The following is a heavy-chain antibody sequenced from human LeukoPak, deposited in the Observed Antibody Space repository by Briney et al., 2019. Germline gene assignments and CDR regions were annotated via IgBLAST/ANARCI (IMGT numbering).Heavy chain of an antibody. V-gene: IGHV3-74*01. Sequence: GGSLRLSCAASGFTFSGYWMHWVRQAPGKGLVWVSRINTDGGSTTYADSVKGRFTISRDNAKNTLYLQMNSLRVEDTAVYHCVRRHPPPSTSPTSYGMDVWGQGTTVTVSS. J-gene: IGHJ6*02. CDR2: INTDGGST. CDR1: GFTFSGYW. CDR3: VRRHPPPSTSPTSYGMDV. D-gene: IGHD2-2*01.